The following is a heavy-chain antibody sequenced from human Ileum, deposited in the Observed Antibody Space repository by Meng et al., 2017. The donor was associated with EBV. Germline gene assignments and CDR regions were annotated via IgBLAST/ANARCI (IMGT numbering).Heavy chain of an antibody. CDR3: ASGRDYAWHS. D-gene: IGHD4-17*01. CDR1: GDSISSNNW. CDR2: IYHSGST. J-gene: IGHJ4*02. V-gene: IGHV4-4*02. Sequence: QVQLQASGPGLVKPSGTLSLTGAVSGDSISSNNWWSRVRQPPGKGLEWIGEIYHSGSTNYNPSFKSRVTMSVDKSKNQISLNLSFVTAADTAVYYCASGRDYAWHSWGRGTLVTVSS.